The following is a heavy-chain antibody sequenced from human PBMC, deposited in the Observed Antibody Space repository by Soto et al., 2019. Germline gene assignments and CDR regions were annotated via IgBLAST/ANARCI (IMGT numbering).Heavy chain of an antibody. J-gene: IGHJ5*02. CDR2: ISSSSSTI. Sequence: VGSLRLFCAASGFTFSSYSMNWVRQAPGKGLEWVSYISSSSSTIYYADSVKGRFTISRDNAKNSLYLQMNSLRDEDTAVYYCARDRPQEGHWFDPWGQGTLVTVSS. CDR3: ARDRPQEGHWFDP. CDR1: GFTFSSYS. V-gene: IGHV3-48*02.